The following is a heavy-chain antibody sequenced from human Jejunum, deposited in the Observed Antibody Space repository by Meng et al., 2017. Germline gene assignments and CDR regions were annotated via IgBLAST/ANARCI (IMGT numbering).Heavy chain of an antibody. D-gene: IGHD5-24*01. V-gene: IGHV3-7*01. CDR2: IKGDGSQK. J-gene: IGHJ3*02. Sequence: GESLKISCAASGFTFTNHWMSWVRQAPGKGLEWVATIKGDGSQKNYVDSVKGRFTISRDNTKDLLYLQMISLRDDDTAVYYCARGPREKGDAYDIWGQGTVVTVSS. CDR1: GFTFTNHW. CDR3: ARGPREKGDAYDI.